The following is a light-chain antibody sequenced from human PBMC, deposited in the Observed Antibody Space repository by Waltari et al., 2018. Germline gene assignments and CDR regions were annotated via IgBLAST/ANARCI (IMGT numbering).Light chain of an antibody. CDR3: QQAHTFPLT. J-gene: IGKJ4*01. CDR2: QAS. Sequence: DTQMTQFPSAVPAFVGDSVTITCRASQAIGIWLAWYQQKPGKAPKLLIYQASTLQSGVPSRFSGSGSGTDFTLTISSLQPEDFATYYCQQAHTFPLTFGGGTKVEIK. V-gene: IGKV1-12*01. CDR1: QAIGIW.